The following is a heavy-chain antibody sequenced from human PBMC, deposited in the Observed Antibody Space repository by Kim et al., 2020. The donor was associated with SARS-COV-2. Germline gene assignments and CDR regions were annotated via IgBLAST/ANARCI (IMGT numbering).Heavy chain of an antibody. CDR3: ARVYAAAGILWFDP. Sequence: SETLSLTCTVSGGSISSYYWSWIRQPPGKGLEWIGYIYYSGSTNYNPSLKSRVTISVDTSKNQFSLKLSSVTAADTAVYYCARVYAAAGILWFDPWGQGTLVTVSS. D-gene: IGHD6-13*01. V-gene: IGHV4-59*13. CDR1: GGSISSYY. J-gene: IGHJ5*02. CDR2: IYYSGST.